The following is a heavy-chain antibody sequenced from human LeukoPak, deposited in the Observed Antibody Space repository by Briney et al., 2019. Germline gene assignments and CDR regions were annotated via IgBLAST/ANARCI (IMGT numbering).Heavy chain of an antibody. CDR1: GFTFSSYS. Sequence: GGSLRLSCEASGFTFSSYSMNWVRQAPGKGLEWVSSISSSSSYIYYADSVKGRFTISRDNAKNSLYLQMNSLRAEDTAVYYCARVSGGYPLYYFDYWGQGTLVTVSS. CDR3: ARVSGGYPLYYFDY. V-gene: IGHV3-21*01. J-gene: IGHJ4*02. CDR2: ISSSSSYI. D-gene: IGHD2-8*02.